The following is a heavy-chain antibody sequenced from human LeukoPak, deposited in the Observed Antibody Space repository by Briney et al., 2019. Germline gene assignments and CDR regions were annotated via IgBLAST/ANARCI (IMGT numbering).Heavy chain of an antibody. CDR2: ISSSSSTI. J-gene: IGHJ4*02. CDR1: GFTFSSYS. CDR3: ASAILVAAGSNFDY. Sequence: GGSLRLSCAASGFTFSSYSMNWVRQAPGKGLEWVSYISSSSSTIYYADSVKGRFTISRDNAKNSLYLQMNSLRAEDTAVYYCASAILVAAGSNFDYWGQGTLVTVSS. V-gene: IGHV3-48*01. D-gene: IGHD6-13*01.